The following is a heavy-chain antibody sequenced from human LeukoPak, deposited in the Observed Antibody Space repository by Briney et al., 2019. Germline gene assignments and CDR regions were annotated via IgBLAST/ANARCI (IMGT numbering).Heavy chain of an antibody. CDR1: GFTFSNYA. J-gene: IGHJ4*02. V-gene: IGHV3-23*01. CDR3: AKQSNNHYYQKASDY. Sequence: GGSLRLSCAASGFTFSNYAMSWVRQAPGKGLEWVSAISGSGDTTYYADSVKGRFTISRDNSNNTLYLQMNSLRAEDTAVYFCAKQSNNHYYQKASDYWGQGTLVTVSS. D-gene: IGHD1-26*01. CDR2: ISGSGDTT.